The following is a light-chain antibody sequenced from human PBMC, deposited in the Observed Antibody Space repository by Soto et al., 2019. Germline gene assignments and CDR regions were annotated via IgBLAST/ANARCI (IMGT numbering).Light chain of an antibody. CDR2: EDN. J-gene: IGLJ2*01. V-gene: IGLV6-57*02. CDR3: QSYDSSSVV. CDR1: SGSIASNY. Sequence: NFMLTQPHSVSESPGKTVTISCTGSSGSIASNYVQWYQQRPGSAPTTVIYEDNQRPSGVPDRFSGSIDSSSNSASLTISGLKTEDEADYYCQSYDSSSVVFGGGTSSPS.